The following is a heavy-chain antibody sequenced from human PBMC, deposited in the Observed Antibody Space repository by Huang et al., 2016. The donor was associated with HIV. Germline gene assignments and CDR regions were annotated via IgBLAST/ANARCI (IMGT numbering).Heavy chain of an antibody. V-gene: IGHV5-51*01. CDR2: IYPSDSDT. CDR3: ARQGVGDFVVEPTGLGAFDI. J-gene: IGHJ3*02. D-gene: IGHD2-2*01. CDR1: GYTFNGYW. Sequence: EVQLVQSGAVVKKPGESLKISCKGSGYTFNGYWIGWVRQMPGKGLEWMGIIYPSDSDTTDSPSFQGQVTISADKSISTAYLQWSGLKASDTAMYYCARQGVGDFVVEPTGLGAFDIWGQGTMVTVSS.